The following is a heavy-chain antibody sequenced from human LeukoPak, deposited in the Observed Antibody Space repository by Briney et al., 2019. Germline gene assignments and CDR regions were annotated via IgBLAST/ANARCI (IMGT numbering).Heavy chain of an antibody. J-gene: IGHJ6*02. Sequence: ASVKVSCKASGYTFTSYDINWVRQATGQGLEWMGWMNPNSGNTGYAQKFQGRVTMTRNTSISTAYMELSSLRSEDTAVYYCARGCQLRYFDWLPPYYYYGMDVWGQGTTVTVSS. CDR1: GYTFTSYD. CDR2: MNPNSGNT. V-gene: IGHV1-8*01. D-gene: IGHD3-9*01. CDR3: ARGCQLRYFDWLPPYYYYGMDV.